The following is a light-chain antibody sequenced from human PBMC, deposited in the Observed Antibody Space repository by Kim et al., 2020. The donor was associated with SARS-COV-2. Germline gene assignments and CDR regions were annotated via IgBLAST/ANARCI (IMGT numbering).Light chain of an antibody. CDR2: DNN. J-gene: IGLJ2*01. V-gene: IGLV1-51*01. CDR3: GTWDSSLSAVV. CDR1: SSNIGNNY. Sequence: GQKVTISCSGSSSNIGNNYVSWYQQLPGTAPKLLIYDNNKRPSGIPDRFSGSKSCTSATLGITGLQTGDEADYYCGTWDSSLSAVVFGGGTQLTVL.